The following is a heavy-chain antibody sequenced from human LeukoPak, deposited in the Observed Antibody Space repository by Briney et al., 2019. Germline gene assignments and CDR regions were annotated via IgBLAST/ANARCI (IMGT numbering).Heavy chain of an antibody. V-gene: IGHV4-39*07. CDR3: VREREGYFDL. CDR1: GGSISSSSYY. Sequence: SETLSLTCTVSGGSISSSSYYWGWIRQPPGKGLERIGSIYYSGSTYYNPSLKSRVTISVDTSKNQFSLKLSAVTAADTAVYYCVREREGYFDLWGRGTLVTVSS. CDR2: IYYSGST. J-gene: IGHJ2*01.